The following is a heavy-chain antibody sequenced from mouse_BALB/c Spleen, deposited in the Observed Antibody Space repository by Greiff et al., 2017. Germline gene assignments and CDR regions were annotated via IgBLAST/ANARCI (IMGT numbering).Heavy chain of an antibody. CDR1: GYTFTSYV. Sequence: VQLQQSGPELVKPGASVKMSCKASGYTFTSYVMHWVKQKPGQGLEWIGYINPYNDGTKYNEKFKGKATLTSDKSSSTAYMALSSLTSEDSAVYYCARGYGKYDAWFVYWGQGTLVTVSA. CDR2: INPYNDGT. D-gene: IGHD2-10*02. V-gene: IGHV1-14*01. CDR3: ARGYGKYDAWFVY. J-gene: IGHJ3*01.